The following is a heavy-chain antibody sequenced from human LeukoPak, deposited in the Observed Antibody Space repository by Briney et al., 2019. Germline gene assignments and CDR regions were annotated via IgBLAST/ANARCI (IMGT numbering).Heavy chain of an antibody. CDR3: ARARGVVYAHNAFDI. V-gene: IGHV4-61*01. J-gene: IGHJ3*02. D-gene: IGHD2-8*02. CDR2: IYYSGST. Sequence: PSETLSLTCTVSGGSISSSSYYWSWIRQPPGKGLEWIGYIYYSGSTNYNPSLKSRVTISVDTSKNQFSLKLSSVTAADTAVYYCARARGVVYAHNAFDIWGQGTMVTVSS. CDR1: GGSISSSSYY.